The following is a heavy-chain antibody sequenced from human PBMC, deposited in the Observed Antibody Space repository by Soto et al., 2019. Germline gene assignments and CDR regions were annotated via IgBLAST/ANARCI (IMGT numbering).Heavy chain of an antibody. J-gene: IGHJ3*02. D-gene: IGHD3-3*01. Sequence: QLHLVQSGAVVKKPGASVTVSCSASGYPVTAYYMHWVRQAPGRGLEWMGGINPATGAAKYTQTWQGRVTMTRATATRRVFMELDGLTSVDRAVFYLARGGGVGVAGSAAFDMWGQGTLVTVSS. CDR3: ARGGGVGVAGSAAFDM. V-gene: IGHV1-2*02. CDR1: GYPVTAYY. CDR2: INPATGAA.